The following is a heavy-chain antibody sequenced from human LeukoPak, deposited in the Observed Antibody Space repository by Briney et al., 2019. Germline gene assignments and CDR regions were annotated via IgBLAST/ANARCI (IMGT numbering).Heavy chain of an antibody. J-gene: IGHJ3*02. CDR1: GFTFSHYW. Sequence: AGSLRLSCAASGFTFSHYWMQWVRQAPGKGLVWVSRINSDGSSTTYADSVKGRFTISRDNAKNTLYLQMNSLGAEDTAEYYCARVWGSDAFDIWGQGTVVTVSS. CDR3: ARVWGSDAFDI. D-gene: IGHD3-16*01. V-gene: IGHV3-74*01. CDR2: INSDGSST.